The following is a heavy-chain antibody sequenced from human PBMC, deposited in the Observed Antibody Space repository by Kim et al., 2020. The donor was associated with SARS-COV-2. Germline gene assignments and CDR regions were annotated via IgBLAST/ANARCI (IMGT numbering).Heavy chain of an antibody. Sequence: NPSLKSRVTISVDTSKNQFSLKLSSVTAADTAVYYCARAGSGWMGGLLDYWGQGTLVTVSS. D-gene: IGHD6-19*01. J-gene: IGHJ4*02. CDR3: ARAGSGWMGGLLDY. V-gene: IGHV4-31*02.